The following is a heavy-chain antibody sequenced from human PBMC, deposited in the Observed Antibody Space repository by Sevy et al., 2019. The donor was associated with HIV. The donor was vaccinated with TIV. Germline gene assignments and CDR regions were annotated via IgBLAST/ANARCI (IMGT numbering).Heavy chain of an antibody. J-gene: IGHJ6*02. CDR2: IYYSGST. D-gene: IGHD2-2*01. CDR3: ARILGYCSSTSCYAPYYYYYYGMDV. Sequence: SETLSLTCTVSGGSISSYYWSWIRQPPGKGLEWIGYIYYSGSTNYNPSLKSRVTISVDTSKNQFSLKLGSVTAADTAVYYCARILGYCSSTSCYAPYYYYYYGMDVWGQGTTVTVSS. V-gene: IGHV4-59*01. CDR1: GGSISSYY.